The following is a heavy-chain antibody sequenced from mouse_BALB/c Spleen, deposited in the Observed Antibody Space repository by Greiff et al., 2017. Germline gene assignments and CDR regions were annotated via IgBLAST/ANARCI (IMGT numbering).Heavy chain of an antibody. CDR1: GYTFTDYA. Sequence: QVQLQQSGAELVRPGVSVKISCKGSGYTFTDYAMHWVKQSHAKSLEWIGVISTYYGDASYNQKFKGKATMTVDKSSSTAYMELARLTSEDSAIYYCARGNWDGGFAYWGQGTLVTVSA. D-gene: IGHD4-1*01. V-gene: IGHV1S137*01. CDR2: ISTYYGDA. CDR3: ARGNWDGGFAY. J-gene: IGHJ3*01.